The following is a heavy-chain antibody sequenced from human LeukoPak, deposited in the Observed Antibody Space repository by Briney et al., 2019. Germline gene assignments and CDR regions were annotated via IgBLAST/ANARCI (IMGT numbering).Heavy chain of an antibody. Sequence: SETLSLTCTVSGGSISNRSNYWAWIRQPPGRGLEWIGTIYYSGSTYYNPSLESRVAIYVDTSQNQFSLEVISVTVADTAVYFCASPRISATAPFDSWGQGTLVTVSS. CDR2: IYYSGST. J-gene: IGHJ4*02. CDR1: GGSISNRSNY. D-gene: IGHD6-13*01. V-gene: IGHV4-39*01. CDR3: ASPRISATAPFDS.